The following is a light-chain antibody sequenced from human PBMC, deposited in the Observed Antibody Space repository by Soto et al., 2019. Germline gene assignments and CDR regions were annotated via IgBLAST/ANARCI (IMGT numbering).Light chain of an antibody. CDR3: QKYTTYPYT. CDR1: QSVTNW. V-gene: IGKV1-5*01. Sequence: DIQMTQSPSTLSASVGDRVTITCRASQSVTNWLAWYQQKPGKAPNLLIYDASRLKSGNPSRFSGSGSGTEFTLTISRLQPDDFATYYCQKYTTYPYTFGQGTKLEIK. CDR2: DAS. J-gene: IGKJ2*01.